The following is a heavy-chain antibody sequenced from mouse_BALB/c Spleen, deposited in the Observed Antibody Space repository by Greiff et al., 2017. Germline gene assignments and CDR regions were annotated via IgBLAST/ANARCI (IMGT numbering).Heavy chain of an antibody. CDR2: ISSGGST. CDR1: GFTFSSYA. CDR3: AKNYYGSSYNY. J-gene: IGHJ2*01. V-gene: IGHV5-6-5*01. D-gene: IGHD1-1*01. Sequence: EVKLMESGGGLVKPGGSLKLSCAASGFTFSSYAMSWVRQTPEKGLEWVASISSGGSTYYQDSVKGRFTISRDNARNILYLQMSSLRSEDTAMYYCAKNYYGSSYNYWGQGTTLTVSS.